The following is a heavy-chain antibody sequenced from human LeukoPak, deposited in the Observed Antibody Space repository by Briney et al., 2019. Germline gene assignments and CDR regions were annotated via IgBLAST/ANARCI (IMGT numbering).Heavy chain of an antibody. Sequence: ASVNVSCKASGYSFTNNYIHWVRQAPGQGLEWMGMIYPRDGSTSYAQRFQDRVTVTRDTSTSTVHMELSGLRAEDTALYYCARDQEGFDYWGQGPLVTVSS. J-gene: IGHJ4*02. CDR1: GYSFTNNY. V-gene: IGHV1-46*01. CDR2: IYPRDGST. CDR3: ARDQEGFDY.